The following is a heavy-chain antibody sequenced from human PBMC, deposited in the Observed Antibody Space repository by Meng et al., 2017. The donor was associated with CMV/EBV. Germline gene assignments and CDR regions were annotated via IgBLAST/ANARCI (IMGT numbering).Heavy chain of an antibody. CDR3: AKDIRGRFLEWLPSAGRAFDI. V-gene: IGHV3-9*01. Sequence: GGSLRLSCAASGFTFDDYAMHWVRQAPGKGLEWVSGISWNSGSIGYADSVEGRFTISRDNAKNSLYLQMNSLRAEDTALYYCAKDIRGRFLEWLPSAGRAFDIWGQGTMVTVSS. CDR1: GFTFDDYA. J-gene: IGHJ3*02. CDR2: ISWNSGSI. D-gene: IGHD3-3*01.